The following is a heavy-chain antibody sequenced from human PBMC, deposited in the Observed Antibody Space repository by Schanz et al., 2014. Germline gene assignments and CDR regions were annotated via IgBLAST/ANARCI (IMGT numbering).Heavy chain of an antibody. V-gene: IGHV3-21*01. CDR1: EFTFSSYK. J-gene: IGHJ4*02. CDR3: ARDNYYGSGSCAY. CDR2: ISSSGSYI. Sequence: EVQLLESGGGLVKPGGSLRLSCEASEFTFSSYKMNWVRQAPGKGLEWVSSISSSGSYIHYADSVKGRFTISRDNAKNTLYLHMKSLRGEDAAVYYCARDNYYGSGSCAYWGQGTLVTVSS. D-gene: IGHD3-10*01.